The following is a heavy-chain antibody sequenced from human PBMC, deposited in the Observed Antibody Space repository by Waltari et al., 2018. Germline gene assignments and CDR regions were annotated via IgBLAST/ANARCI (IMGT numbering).Heavy chain of an antibody. CDR1: GGSITSSTYY. CDR2: IYYSVST. CDR3: ARLPISLGVGSVFDI. Sequence: QMQLQESGPGLVKPSEPLSLPCTVSGGSITSSTYYWGWIRQPPGKGLEWIVNIYYSVSTYYKPSLKSRLTISVDTSKNQFSLNLRSVTAADTAVYYCARLPISLGVGSVFDIWGQGTMVTVSS. D-gene: IGHD2-15*01. J-gene: IGHJ3*02. V-gene: IGHV4-39*01.